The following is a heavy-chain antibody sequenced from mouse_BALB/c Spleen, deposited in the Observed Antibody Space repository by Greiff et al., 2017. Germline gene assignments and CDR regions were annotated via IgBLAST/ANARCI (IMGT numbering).Heavy chain of an antibody. CDR2: ISSGGST. CDR3: ARGLLRLPYFDY. CDR1: GFTFSSYA. V-gene: IGHV5-6-5*01. D-gene: IGHD1-2*01. J-gene: IGHJ2*01. Sequence: EVNVVGSGGGLVKPGGSLKLSCAASGFTFSSYAMSWVRQTPEKRLEWVASISSGGSTYYPDSVKGRFTISRDNARNILYLQMSSLRSEDTAMYYCARGLLRLPYFDYWGQGTTLTVSS.